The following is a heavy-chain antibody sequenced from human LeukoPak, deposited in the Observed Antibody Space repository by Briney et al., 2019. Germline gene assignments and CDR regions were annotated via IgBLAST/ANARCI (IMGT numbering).Heavy chain of an antibody. CDR2: INPNSGGT. Sequence: SVKVSCKASGYTFTGYYMHWVRQAPGQGLEWMGRINPNSGGTNYAQKFQGRVTMTRDTSISTAYMELSRLRSDDTAVYYCARAPSALYSDWLLRGGGVDYWGQGTLVTVSS. J-gene: IGHJ4*02. V-gene: IGHV1-2*06. CDR1: GYTFTGYY. CDR3: ARAPSALYSDWLLRGGGVDY. D-gene: IGHD3-9*01.